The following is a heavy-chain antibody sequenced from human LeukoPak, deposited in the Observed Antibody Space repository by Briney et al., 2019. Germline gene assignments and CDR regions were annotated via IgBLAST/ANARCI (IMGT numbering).Heavy chain of an antibody. CDR1: GASINSHW. J-gene: IGHJ4*02. Sequence: SETLSLTCTVSGASINSHWWTWIRQSPGKTLEWIGYIYYSGSTNYNPSLKSRVTISVDMSKNQFSLNMTSVTAADPAVYYCARGSGTYDYWGQGTLVTVSS. CDR3: ARGSGTYDY. D-gene: IGHD1-14*01. V-gene: IGHV4-59*08. CDR2: IYYSGST.